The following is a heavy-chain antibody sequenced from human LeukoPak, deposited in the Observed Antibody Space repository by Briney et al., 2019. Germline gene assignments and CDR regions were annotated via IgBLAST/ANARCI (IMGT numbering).Heavy chain of an antibody. D-gene: IGHD2-15*01. CDR3: ARGYSRAAFDI. V-gene: IGHV3-7*01. CDR1: GFTFSNYW. CDR2: IKQDGSEK. Sequence: PGGSLRLSCAASGFTFSNYWMSWVRQAPGKGLEWVASIKQDGSEKYYVDSVKGRSTISRDNAKNSLSLQMNSLRAEDTAVYYCARGYSRAAFDIWGQGTVVAVSS. J-gene: IGHJ3*02.